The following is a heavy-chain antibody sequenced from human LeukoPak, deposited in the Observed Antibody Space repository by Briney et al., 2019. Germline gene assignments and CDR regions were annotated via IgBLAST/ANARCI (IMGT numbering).Heavy chain of an antibody. CDR2: INPNSGGT. V-gene: IGHV1-2*02. D-gene: IGHD2-2*02. CDR3: ARERHCSSTSCYTGQYHYGMDV. J-gene: IGHJ6*02. Sequence: EASVKVSCKASGYTFTGYYMHWVRQAPGQGLEWMGWINPNSGGTNYAQKFQGRVTMTRDTSISTAYMELSRLRSDDTAVYYCARERHCSSTSCYTGQYHYGMDVWGQGTTVTVSS. CDR1: GYTFTGYY.